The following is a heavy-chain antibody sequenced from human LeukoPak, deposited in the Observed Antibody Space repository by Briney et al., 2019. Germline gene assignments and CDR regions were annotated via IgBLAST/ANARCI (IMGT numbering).Heavy chain of an antibody. CDR1: GFTFSSYG. D-gene: IGHD1-26*01. CDR2: ISYDGSNK. CDR3: AKDHSGSAYGMDV. J-gene: IGHJ6*02. V-gene: IGHV3-30*18. Sequence: GGSLRLSCAASGFTFSSYGMRWVRQAPGKGLEWVAVISYDGSNKYYADSVKGRFTISRDNSKNTLYLQMNSLRAEDTAVYYCAKDHSGSAYGMDVWGQGTTVTVSS.